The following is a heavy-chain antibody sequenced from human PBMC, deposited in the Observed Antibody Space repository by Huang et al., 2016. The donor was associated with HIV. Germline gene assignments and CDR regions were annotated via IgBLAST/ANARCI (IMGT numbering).Heavy chain of an antibody. V-gene: IGHV3-21*02. Sequence: EVELVESGGGLVKPGGSLRLSCAASGFAFRSYGMNWVRQALGSGLGCVAVIGSESRYIYYADSVKGRVTSSRDNAKSSIYLQLDSLRAEDTAVYYCAYQQWLVGGLNHWGQGTLVVVSS. J-gene: IGHJ5*02. D-gene: IGHD6-19*01. CDR2: IGSESRYI. CDR3: AYQQWLVGGLNH. CDR1: GFAFRSYG.